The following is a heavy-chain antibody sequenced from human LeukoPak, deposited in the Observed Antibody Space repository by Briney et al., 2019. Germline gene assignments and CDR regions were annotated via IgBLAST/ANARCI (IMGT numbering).Heavy chain of an antibody. Sequence: SETLSLTCAVSGGSINSGGFSCTWIRQPPGKGLEWIGYIYYSGTTSYNPSLKSRVTISVDTSKNQFSLKLGSVTAADTAVYYCARAVFSGTVIVVATSYFDCWGQGTLVTVSS. D-gene: IGHD2-21*02. CDR2: IYYSGTT. CDR1: GGSINSGGFS. CDR3: ARAVFSGTVIVVATSYFDC. V-gene: IGHV4-30-2*01. J-gene: IGHJ4*02.